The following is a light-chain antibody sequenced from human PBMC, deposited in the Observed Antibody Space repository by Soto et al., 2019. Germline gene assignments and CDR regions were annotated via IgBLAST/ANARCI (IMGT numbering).Light chain of an antibody. CDR1: QGISNY. V-gene: IGKV1-27*01. Sequence: DIQMTQSPSSLSASVGDRVTITCRASQGISNYLAWYQQKPGKVPKHLIYAASTLQSEVPSRFRGRGSGTDFTLTISSLQHEDVAPYYCHKYISAPHTFGQGTKLEIQ. CDR3: HKYISAPHT. CDR2: AAS. J-gene: IGKJ2*01.